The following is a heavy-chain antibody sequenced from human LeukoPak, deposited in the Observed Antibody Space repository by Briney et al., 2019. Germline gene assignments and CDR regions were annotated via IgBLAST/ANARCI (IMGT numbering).Heavy chain of an antibody. Sequence: GGTLSLYCAASGFTLSSYWMHWVRQASGKGLLWVSRINGDGSTTSYADSVRGRFTTSRDTAKNTLYLQMSSLRDEDTAVYYCARLTVTATGEQTNYWGQGTLVTVSS. D-gene: IGHD2-21*02. J-gene: IGHJ4*02. CDR3: ARLTVTATGEQTNY. CDR1: GFTLSSYW. V-gene: IGHV3-74*01. CDR2: INGDGSTT.